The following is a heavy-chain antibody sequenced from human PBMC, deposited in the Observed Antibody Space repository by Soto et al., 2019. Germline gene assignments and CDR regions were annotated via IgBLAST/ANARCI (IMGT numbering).Heavy chain of an antibody. J-gene: IGHJ6*02. CDR2: LYYSGRS. D-gene: IGHD4-17*01. CDR3: RRGYGFGDYDIVAAYGMDV. V-gene: IGHV4-39*01. CDR1: GGSISSSSYY. Sequence: SETLFLPWTVSGGSISSSSYYLGWTRQTPGTGLEWVGCLYYSGRSYYNLSPNPRVTIYVYTSKYQFSLKLSSVSAADTAVYYYRRGYGFGDYDIVAAYGMDVWGQGTTVTVSS.